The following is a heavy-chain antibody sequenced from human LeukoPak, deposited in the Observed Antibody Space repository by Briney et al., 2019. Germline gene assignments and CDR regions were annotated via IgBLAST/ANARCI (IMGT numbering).Heavy chain of an antibody. Sequence: GASVKVSCKASGYTFTGYYMHWVRQAPGQGLEWMGWINPNSGGTNYAQKFQGRVTMTRDTSISTAYMELSRLRSDDTAVYYCARFAIAARLYYYYYGMDVWGQGTTVTVSS. D-gene: IGHD6-6*01. CDR2: INPNSGGT. CDR3: ARFAIAARLYYYYYGMDV. CDR1: GYTFTGYY. J-gene: IGHJ6*02. V-gene: IGHV1-2*02.